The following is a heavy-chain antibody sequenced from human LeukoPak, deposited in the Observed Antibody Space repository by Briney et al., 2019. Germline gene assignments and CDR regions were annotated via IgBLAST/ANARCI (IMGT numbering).Heavy chain of an antibody. CDR1: GFTFSNYW. CDR2: IKQDGSET. D-gene: IGHD3-9*01. J-gene: IGHJ5*02. Sequence: QAGGSLRLSCAASGFTFSNYWMSWVRQAPGKGLEWVANIKQDGSETDYVDSVKGRFTISRDNAKNSLYLQMSSLRPEDTAVYYCAKGGSYDILTGRRLVNWFDPWGQGTLVTVSS. V-gene: IGHV3-7*01. CDR3: AKGGSYDILTGRRLVNWFDP.